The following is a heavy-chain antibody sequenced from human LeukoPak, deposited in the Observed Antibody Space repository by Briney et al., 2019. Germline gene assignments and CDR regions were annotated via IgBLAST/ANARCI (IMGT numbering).Heavy chain of an antibody. Sequence: ASVKVSCKASGGTFSSYAISWVRQAPGQGLEWMGGIIPIFGTANYAQKFQGRVTITADKSTSTAYMELSSLRSEDTAVYYCARDRYYYDSSGYYYPKYFDYWGQGTLVTVSS. D-gene: IGHD3-22*01. J-gene: IGHJ4*02. CDR3: ARDRYYYDSSGYYYPKYFDY. V-gene: IGHV1-69*06. CDR1: GGTFSSYA. CDR2: IIPIFGTA.